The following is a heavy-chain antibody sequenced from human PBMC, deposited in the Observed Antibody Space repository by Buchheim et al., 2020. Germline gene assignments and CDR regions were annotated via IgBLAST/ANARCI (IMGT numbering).Heavy chain of an antibody. CDR3: ARDVSYGWFDP. J-gene: IGHJ5*02. CDR2: INPRGDIP. D-gene: IGHD4-17*01. CDR1: GYTFTNYH. Sequence: QVQLVQSGAEVKKAGASVKISCKASGYTFTNYHMHWVRQAPGQGLEWMGIINPRGDIPTYAQKFQGRVTMTRDTSTSTDYMEVSSLTSEDTAIYYCARDVSYGWFDPWGQGT. V-gene: IGHV1-46*01.